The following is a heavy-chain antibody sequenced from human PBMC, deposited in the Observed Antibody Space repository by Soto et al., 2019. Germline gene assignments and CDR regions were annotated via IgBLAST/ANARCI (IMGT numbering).Heavy chain of an antibody. V-gene: IGHV4-39*01. D-gene: IGHD3-22*01. Sequence: SETLSLTCTVSGGSISSSSYYWGWIRQPPGKGLEWIGSIYYSGSTYYNPSLKSRVTISVDTSKNQFSLKLSSVTAADTAVYYCARQRRPTLDYYDSSGYAFDTRGQGTMVT. CDR3: ARQRRPTLDYYDSSGYAFDT. J-gene: IGHJ3*02. CDR2: IYYSGST. CDR1: GGSISSSSYY.